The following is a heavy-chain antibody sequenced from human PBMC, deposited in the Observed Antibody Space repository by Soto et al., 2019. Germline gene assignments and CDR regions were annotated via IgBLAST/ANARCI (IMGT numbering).Heavy chain of an antibody. CDR3: AKIALRPDSSGSYPWIFDY. CDR2: INPSGGST. CDR1: GYTFTSYY. J-gene: IGHJ4*02. V-gene: IGHV1-46*01. D-gene: IGHD3-22*01. Sequence: ASVKVSCKASGYTFTSYYMHWVRQAPGQGLDWMGIINPSGGSTSYAQKFQGRFTISRDNSKNTLYLQMNSLRAEDTAVYYCAKIALRPDSSGSYPWIFDYWGQGTLVTVSS.